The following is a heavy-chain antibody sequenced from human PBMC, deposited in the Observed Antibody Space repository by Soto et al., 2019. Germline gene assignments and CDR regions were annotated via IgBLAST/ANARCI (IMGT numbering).Heavy chain of an antibody. CDR1: GGSISSSNW. CDR2: IYHSGST. CDR3: ARDCGASGYDLWSAEVGGTAV. D-gene: IGHD3-3*01. J-gene: IGHJ6*02. Sequence: PSETLSLTCAVSGGSISSSNWWSWARQPPGKGLEWIGEIYHSGSTNYNPSLKSRVTISVDKSKNQFSLKLSSVTAADTAVYYCARDCGASGYDLWSAEVGGTAVWGQGTTVTVSS. V-gene: IGHV4-4*02.